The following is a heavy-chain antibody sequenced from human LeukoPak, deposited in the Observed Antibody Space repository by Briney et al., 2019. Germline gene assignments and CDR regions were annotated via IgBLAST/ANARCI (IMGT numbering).Heavy chain of an antibody. Sequence: GGSLRLSCAASGFTVSSNYMSWVRRAPGKGLEWVSVVYSGGSTYYADSVKGRFTISRDNSKNTLYLQMNNLRVEDTAVYYCARFHSSSPYYFDYWGQGTLVTVSS. V-gene: IGHV3-53*01. D-gene: IGHD6-6*01. CDR2: VYSGGST. CDR3: ARFHSSSPYYFDY. J-gene: IGHJ4*02. CDR1: GFTVSSNY.